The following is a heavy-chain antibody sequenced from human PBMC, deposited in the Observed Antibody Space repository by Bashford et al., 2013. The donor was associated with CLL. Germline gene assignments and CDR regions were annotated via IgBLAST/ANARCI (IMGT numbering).Heavy chain of an antibody. CDR3: AKVAYYDNREYFQD. V-gene: IGHV3-9*01. CDR1: GFALTTHW. Sequence: GGSLRLSCAASGFALTTHWMSWVRQAPGKGLEWVSRISWNSVSVGYADSVKGRFTISRDNARNSLYLEMNSLRAEDTALYYCAKVAYYDNREYFQDWGQGTLVTVSS. CDR2: ISWNSVSV. J-gene: IGHJ1*01. D-gene: IGHD3-22*01.